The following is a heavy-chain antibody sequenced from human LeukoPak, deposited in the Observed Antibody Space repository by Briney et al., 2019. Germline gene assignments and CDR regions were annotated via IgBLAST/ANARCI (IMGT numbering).Heavy chain of an antibody. V-gene: IGHV3-66*01. CDR2: IYSGGST. CDR3: ARDHRRDGMDV. Sequence: GGSLRLSCAVSGFTVSSNYMSWVRQAPGKGLEWVSVIYSGGSTYYADSVKGRFTISRDNSKNTLYLQMNSLRAEDTAVYYCARDHRRDGMDVWGQGTTVTVSS. J-gene: IGHJ6*02. CDR1: GFTVSSNY.